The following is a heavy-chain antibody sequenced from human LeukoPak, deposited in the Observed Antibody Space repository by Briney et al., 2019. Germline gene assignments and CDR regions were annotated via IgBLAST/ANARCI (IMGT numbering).Heavy chain of an antibody. CDR2: FYYSGST. J-gene: IGHJ4*02. V-gene: IGHV4-31*03. Sequence: SQTLSLTCTVSGGSISSGGYYWSWIRQHPGKGLEWFGYFYYSGSTKYNPSLKSRVTISVDTSKNQFSLKLTSVTAADTAVYYCARLGIGVVPSAMLGDYYFDYWGQGTLVTVSS. CDR1: GGSISSGGYY. CDR3: ARLGIGVVPSAMLGDYYFDY. D-gene: IGHD2-2*01.